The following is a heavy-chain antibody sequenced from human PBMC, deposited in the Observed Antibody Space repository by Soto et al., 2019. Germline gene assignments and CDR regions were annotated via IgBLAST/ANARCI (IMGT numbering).Heavy chain of an antibody. CDR3: ARDLGYYDSSGYFDY. Sequence: QVQLVESGGGLVKPGGSLRLSCAASGFTFSDYYMSWIRQAPGKGLEWVSYISSSGDITYYADSVKGRVTISRDNAKNSQYLQMHNLRAEDTAVYYCARDLGYYDSSGYFDYWGQGTLITVSS. CDR1: GFTFSDYY. D-gene: IGHD3-22*01. V-gene: IGHV3-11*01. J-gene: IGHJ4*02. CDR2: ISSSGDIT.